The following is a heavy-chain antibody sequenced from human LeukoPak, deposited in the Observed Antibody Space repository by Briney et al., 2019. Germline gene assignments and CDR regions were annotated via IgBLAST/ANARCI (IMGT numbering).Heavy chain of an antibody. Sequence: GGSLRLSCAASGFTFSNYWMHWVRQARGKGLVWVSRINSDESTTTYADSAKGRFTISRDNAKNTLYLQMNRLRAEDTAVYYCARDPGTAMGRALDYWGQGTLVTVSP. CDR2: INSDESTT. CDR1: GFTFSNYW. V-gene: IGHV3-74*01. J-gene: IGHJ4*02. D-gene: IGHD5-18*01. CDR3: ARDPGTAMGRALDY.